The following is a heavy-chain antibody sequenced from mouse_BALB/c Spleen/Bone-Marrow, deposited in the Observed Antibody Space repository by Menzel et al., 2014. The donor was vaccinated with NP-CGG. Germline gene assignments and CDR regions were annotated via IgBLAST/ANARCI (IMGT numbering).Heavy chain of an antibody. D-gene: IGHD2-2*01. Sequence: EVQVVESGAELVKPGASVKLSCTASGFSTKDTYMHWVKQRPEQGLEWIGRIDPANGNTKYDPKFQGKATITADTSSNTAYLQLSSLTSEDTAVYYCARNYGYGKSFAYWGQGTLVTVSA. CDR1: GFSTKDTY. CDR2: IDPANGNT. J-gene: IGHJ3*01. CDR3: ARNYGYGKSFAY. V-gene: IGHV14-3*02.